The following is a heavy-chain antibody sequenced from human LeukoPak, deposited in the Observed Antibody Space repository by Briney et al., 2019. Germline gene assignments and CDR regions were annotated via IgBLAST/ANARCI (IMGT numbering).Heavy chain of an antibody. Sequence: GASLRLSCAASGFTFSSHAMSWVRQAPGKGLEWVSGISGGAGSTDYGDSVKGRFTISRDNSKNTLYLQMNSLRAEDTAVYYCVKDRTTDAYNRAKADWGQGTLVTVSS. D-gene: IGHD5-24*01. CDR2: ISGGAGST. V-gene: IGHV3-23*01. J-gene: IGHJ4*02. CDR3: VKDRTTDAYNRAKAD. CDR1: GFTFSSHA.